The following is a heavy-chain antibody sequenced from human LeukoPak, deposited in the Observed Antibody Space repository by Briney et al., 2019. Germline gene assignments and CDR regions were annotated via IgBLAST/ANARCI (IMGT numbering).Heavy chain of an antibody. CDR3: ARDPGYSSPRGDY. J-gene: IGHJ4*02. V-gene: IGHV1-2*02. Sequence: ASVKASCKAYGYTFTGSFIHWVRQAPGQGLECMGWINPNSGGTHYAQKFQGRVTMTRDTSISTAYMELSRLRSDDTAVYYCARDPGYSSPRGDYWGQGTLVTVSS. CDR2: INPNSGGT. D-gene: IGHD5-18*01. CDR1: GYTFTGSF.